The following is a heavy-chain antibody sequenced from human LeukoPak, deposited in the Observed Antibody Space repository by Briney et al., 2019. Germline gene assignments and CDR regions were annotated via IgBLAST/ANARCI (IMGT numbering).Heavy chain of an antibody. J-gene: IGHJ4*02. CDR1: GFTLSTDS. Sequence: GGSLRLSCAASGFTLSTDSMNWVRQAPGKGLEWISYISYDSAIKYYADSVRGRFTISRDNAKNTLYLQMNSLRAEDTAVYYCARTGTLRWFGELKGIDYWGQGTLVTVSS. D-gene: IGHD3-10*01. V-gene: IGHV3-48*01. CDR3: ARTGTLRWFGELKGIDY. CDR2: ISYDSAIK.